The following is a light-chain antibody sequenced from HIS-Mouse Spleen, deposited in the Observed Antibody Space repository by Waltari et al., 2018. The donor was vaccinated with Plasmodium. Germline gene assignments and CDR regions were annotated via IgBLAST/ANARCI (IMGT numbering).Light chain of an antibody. V-gene: IGKV3-15*01. CDR1: QSVSSN. CDR2: GAS. Sequence: EIVMTQSPATLSVSPGERATLSCRASQSVSSNLAWYQQTPGQAPRLLIYGASTRATGIPARFMGSGSGTEFTLTISSLQSEDFAVYYCQQYNNWSFTFGPGTKVDIK. J-gene: IGKJ3*01. CDR3: QQYNNWSFT.